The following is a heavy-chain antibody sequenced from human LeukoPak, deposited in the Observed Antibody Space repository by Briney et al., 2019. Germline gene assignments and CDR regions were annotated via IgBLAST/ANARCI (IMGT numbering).Heavy chain of an antibody. CDR3: ASLGYCSSTSCYERAYYFDY. CDR1: GGSISSYY. D-gene: IGHD2-2*01. V-gene: IGHV4-59*12. Sequence: SETLSLTCTVSGGSISSYYWSWIRQPPGKGLEWIGYIYYSGSTNYNPSLKSRVTISVDTSKNQFSLKLSSVTAADTAVYYCASLGYCSSTSCYERAYYFDYWGQGTLVTVSS. CDR2: IYYSGST. J-gene: IGHJ4*02.